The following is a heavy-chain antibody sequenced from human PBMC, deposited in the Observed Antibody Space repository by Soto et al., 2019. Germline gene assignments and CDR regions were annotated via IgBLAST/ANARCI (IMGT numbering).Heavy chain of an antibody. Sequence: QVQLQESGPGLVKPSQTLSLTCTVSGGSISSGDYYWSWIRQPPGKGLGWIGYIYYSGSTYYNPSLEGRVTISVVPSKNQSSLKLSSVTAADTAVYYCARVPTDWLSCWLDPWGQGTLVTVSS. J-gene: IGHJ5*02. CDR1: GGSISSGDYY. V-gene: IGHV4-30-4*01. CDR3: ARVPTDWLSCWLDP. D-gene: IGHD3-9*01. CDR2: IYYSGST.